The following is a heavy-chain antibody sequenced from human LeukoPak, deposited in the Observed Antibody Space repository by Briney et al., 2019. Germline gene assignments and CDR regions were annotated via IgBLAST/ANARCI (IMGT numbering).Heavy chain of an antibody. CDR2: ISGSRGST. CDR3: AKGGRYYYDSSGYYYEGGSFDY. J-gene: IGHJ4*02. V-gene: IGHV3-23*01. D-gene: IGHD3-22*01. CDR1: GFTFSSYA. Sequence: PGGSLRLSCAASGFTFSSYAMSWVRQAPGKGLEWVSAISGSRGSTYYADSVKGRFTISRDNSKNTLYLQMNSLRAEDTAVYYCAKGGRYYYDSSGYYYEGGSFDYWGQGTLVTVSS.